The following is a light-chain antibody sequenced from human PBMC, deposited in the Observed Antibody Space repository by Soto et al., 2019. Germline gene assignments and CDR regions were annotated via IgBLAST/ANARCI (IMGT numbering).Light chain of an antibody. Sequence: QSVLTQPPSVSGAPGQRVTISCTGNSSNLGAGYDVHWYQQLPGAAPKLVIFGTNNRRPGVPDRFSGSKSGTSASLAISGLQAEDEADFYCQSYDISLSGVLFGGGTKLTVL. CDR3: QSYDISLSGVL. CDR2: GTN. J-gene: IGLJ2*01. CDR1: SSNLGAGYD. V-gene: IGLV1-40*01.